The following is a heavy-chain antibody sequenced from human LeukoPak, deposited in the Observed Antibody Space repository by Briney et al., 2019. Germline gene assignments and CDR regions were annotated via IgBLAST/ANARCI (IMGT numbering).Heavy chain of an antibody. Sequence: SETLSLTCTVSGGSISSSSYYWGWIRQPPGKGLEWTGSIYYSGSTYYNPSLKSRVTISVDTSKNQFSLKLSSVTAADTAVYYCASFYSSSFDYWGQGTLVTVSS. CDR1: GGSISSSSYY. D-gene: IGHD6-13*01. CDR3: ASFYSSSFDY. V-gene: IGHV4-39*01. CDR2: IYYSGST. J-gene: IGHJ4*02.